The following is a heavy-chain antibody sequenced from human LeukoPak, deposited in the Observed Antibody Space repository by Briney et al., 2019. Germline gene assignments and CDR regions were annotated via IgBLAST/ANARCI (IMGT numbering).Heavy chain of an antibody. V-gene: IGHV3-23*05. Sequence: GGSLRLSCEASGFTFSAYAMTWVRQAPGKGLEWVSSIGSDNKPHYSESVKGRFAISRDNSKNTLFLQLHNLRVEDTALYYCPRGLHYYVAMDVWGQGTTVTVSS. CDR2: IGSDNKP. D-gene: IGHD3-10*02. J-gene: IGHJ6*02. CDR3: PRGLHYYVAMDV. CDR1: GFTFSAYA.